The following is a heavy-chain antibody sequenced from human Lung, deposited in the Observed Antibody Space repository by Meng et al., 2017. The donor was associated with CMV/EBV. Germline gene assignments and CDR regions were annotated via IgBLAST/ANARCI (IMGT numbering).Heavy chain of an antibody. D-gene: IGHD3-22*01. J-gene: IGHJ4*02. V-gene: IGHV3-15*01. CDR1: GLNFSNVW. CDR3: GTGWHYYGD. CDR2: INPKGEGGTT. Sequence: ESXKIPCTASGLNFSNVWMSGVRQAPGKGLEWVGRINPKGEGGTTDFAAPVKGRFSISRDYSKNTLYLQMNSLVTEGTAVYFCGTGWHYYGDWGQGTLVTVSS.